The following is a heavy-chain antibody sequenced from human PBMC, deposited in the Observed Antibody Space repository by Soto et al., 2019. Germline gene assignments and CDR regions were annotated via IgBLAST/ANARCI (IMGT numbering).Heavy chain of an antibody. J-gene: IGHJ5*01. CDR2: IYYSGST. V-gene: IGHV4-39*01. D-gene: IGHD5-18*01. CDR3: ARHGLGSGYLNWFDS. Sequence: SETLSLTCTVSGGSISSSSYYWGWIRQPPGKGLEWIGSIYYSGSTYYNPSLKSRVTISVDTSKNQFSLKLSSVTAADTAVYYCARHGLGSGYLNWFDSWGQGTLVPVSS. CDR1: GGSISSSSYY.